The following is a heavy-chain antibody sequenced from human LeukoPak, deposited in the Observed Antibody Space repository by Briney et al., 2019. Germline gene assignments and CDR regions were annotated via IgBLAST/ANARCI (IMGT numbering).Heavy chain of an antibody. Sequence: SETLSLTCTVSGGSISSYYWSWIRQPPGKGLEWIGYIYYSGSTNYNPSLKSRVTISVDTSKNQFSLKLSSVTAADTVVYYCARGRYRDGYNIHVWGQGTLVTVSS. V-gene: IGHV4-59*01. J-gene: IGHJ4*02. CDR1: GGSISSYY. D-gene: IGHD5-24*01. CDR2: IYYSGST. CDR3: ARGRYRDGYNIHV.